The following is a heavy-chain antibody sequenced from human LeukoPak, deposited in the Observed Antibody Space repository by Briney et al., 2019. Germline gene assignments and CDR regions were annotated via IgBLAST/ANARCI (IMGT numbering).Heavy chain of an antibody. D-gene: IGHD6-19*01. V-gene: IGHV1-69*13. Sequence: SLWDSCKASGGTFSSYATCWVRQAPEEGVEWRGRILPIFVTANYAQKFQGRVTITADESTSTAYMELSSLRSEDTAVYYCASNIAVAGTEPRGDSDYYYYYGMDVWGQGTTVTVSS. CDR3: ASNIAVAGTEPRGDSDYYYYYGMDV. J-gene: IGHJ6*02. CDR1: GGTFSSYA. CDR2: ILPIFVTA.